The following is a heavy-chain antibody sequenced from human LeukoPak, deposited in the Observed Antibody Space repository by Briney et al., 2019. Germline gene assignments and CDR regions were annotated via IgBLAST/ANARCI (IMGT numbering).Heavy chain of an antibody. CDR3: AGAPPLLYSSSSLGAFDI. D-gene: IGHD6-13*01. CDR1: GGSISSYY. CDR2: IYYSGST. Sequence: PSETLSLTCTVSGGSISSYYWSWIRQPPGKGLEWIGYIYYSGSTNYNPSLRSRVTISVDTSKNQFSLKLNSVTAADPAVYYCAGAPPLLYSSSSLGAFDIWGQGTMVTVSS. J-gene: IGHJ3*02. V-gene: IGHV4-59*01.